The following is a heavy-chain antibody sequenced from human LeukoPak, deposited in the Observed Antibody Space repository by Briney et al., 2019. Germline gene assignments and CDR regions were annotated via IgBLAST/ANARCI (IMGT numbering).Heavy chain of an antibody. CDR3: AELGITMIGGV. CDR2: ISSSGSTI. Sequence: GRSLRLSCAASGFTFSSYEMNWVRQAPGKGLEWVSYISSSGSTIYYADSVKGRFTISRDNAKNSLYLQMNSLRAEDTAVYYCAELGITMIGGVRGKGTTVTISS. V-gene: IGHV3-48*03. J-gene: IGHJ6*04. D-gene: IGHD3-10*02. CDR1: GFTFSSYE.